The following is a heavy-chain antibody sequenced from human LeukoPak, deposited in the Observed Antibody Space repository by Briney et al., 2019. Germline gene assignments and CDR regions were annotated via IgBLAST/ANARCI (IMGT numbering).Heavy chain of an antibody. CDR1: GFTFSSYG. J-gene: IGHJ6*02. CDR2: ISYDGSNK. V-gene: IGHV3-30*03. D-gene: IGHD6-13*01. CDR3: ATFSIAAAGTLDYYYGMDV. Sequence: GGSLRLSCAASGFTFSSYGMHWVRQAPGKGLEWVAVISYDGSNKYYADSVKGRFTISRDNSKNTLYLQMNGLRAEDTAVYYCATFSIAAAGTLDYYYGMDVWGQGTTVTVSS.